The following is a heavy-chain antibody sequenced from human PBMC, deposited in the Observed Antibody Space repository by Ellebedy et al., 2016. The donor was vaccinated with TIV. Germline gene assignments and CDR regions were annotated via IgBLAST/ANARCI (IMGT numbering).Heavy chain of an antibody. CDR1: GFSVSSSY. CDR3: AKEEGFYGSGRGAFNI. CDR2: IYRGGDI. V-gene: IGHV3-53*01. D-gene: IGHD3-10*01. J-gene: IGHJ3*02. Sequence: GESLKISCAVSGFSVSSSYMNWVRQAPGKGLDWVSIIYRGGDIDYADSVKGRFTTSRDNSKNTLHLQMDSLRVEDTAVYYCAKEEGFYGSGRGAFNIWGQGTTV.